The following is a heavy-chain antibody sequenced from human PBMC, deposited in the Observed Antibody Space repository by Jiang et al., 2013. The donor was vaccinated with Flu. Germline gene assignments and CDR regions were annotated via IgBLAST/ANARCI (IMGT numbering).Heavy chain of an antibody. CDR2: IQSSGST. CDR1: GASLISVIDY. Sequence: GPGLVKPSQTLSLVCSVSGASLISVIDYWTRIRQHPGKGLEWIGFIQSSGSTFYNPSLKSRLTISIDTSKNQFSLNLRSVTAADTAVYYCVRGRYCGDGCYSGADFWGQGTLVTVSS. V-gene: IGHV4-31*03. D-gene: IGHD2-21*02. J-gene: IGHJ4*02. CDR3: VRGRYCGDGCYSGADF.